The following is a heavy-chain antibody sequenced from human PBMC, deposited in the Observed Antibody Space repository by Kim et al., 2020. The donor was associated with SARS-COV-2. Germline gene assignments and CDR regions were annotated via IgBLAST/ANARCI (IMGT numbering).Heavy chain of an antibody. CDR3: ARGNGDYYDSSGYYWFDP. D-gene: IGHD3-22*01. CDR1: GYTFTSYD. V-gene: IGHV1-8*01. CDR2: MNPNSGNT. J-gene: IGHJ5*02. Sequence: ASVKVSCKASGYTFTSYDINWVRQATGQGLEWMGWMNPNSGNTGYAQKFQGRVTMTRNTSISTAYMELSSLRSEDTAVYYCARGNGDYYDSSGYYWFDPWGQGTLVTVSS.